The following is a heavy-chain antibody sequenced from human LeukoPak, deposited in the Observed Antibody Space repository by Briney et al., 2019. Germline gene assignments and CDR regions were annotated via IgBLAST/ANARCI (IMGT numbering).Heavy chain of an antibody. D-gene: IGHD5-18*01. V-gene: IGHV1-2*02. J-gene: IGHJ4*02. Sequence: ASVKVSCKASGYTFTSYAMNWVRQAPGQGLEWMGWINPNSGGTNYAQKFQGRVTMTRDTSISTAYMELSRLRSDDTAVYYCARDATGIQLWLPLGYWGQGTLVTVSS. CDR3: ARDATGIQLWLPLGY. CDR2: INPNSGGT. CDR1: GYTFTSYA.